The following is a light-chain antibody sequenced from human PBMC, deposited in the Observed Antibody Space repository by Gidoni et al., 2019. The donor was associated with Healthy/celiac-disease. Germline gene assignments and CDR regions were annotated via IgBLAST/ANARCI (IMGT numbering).Light chain of an antibody. V-gene: IGKV3D-15*01. J-gene: IGKJ4*01. CDR1: QIVSSN. CDR3: QQYNNWPPVT. CDR2: GAS. Sequence: EIVMPQSPATLSVSPGERATLACRASQIVSSNLAWYQQKPGQAPRRLIYGASTRATGIPARFSGSGSGTEFTLTISSLQSEDFAVYYCQQYNNWPPVTFGGGTKVEIK.